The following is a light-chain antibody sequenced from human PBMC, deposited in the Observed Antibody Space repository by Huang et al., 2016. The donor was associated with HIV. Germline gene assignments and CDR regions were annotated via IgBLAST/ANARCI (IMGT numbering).Light chain of an antibody. V-gene: IGKV3D-15*01. Sequence: IVMTQSPATLSVSPGERATLSCRASAGVSNNVAWYQQRPGQTPRLLSHGASTRHTGIPDKFSGRGSGTEFTLTITSLQPEDSAVYYCQQYNNWPPWTFGPGTQVEI. J-gene: IGKJ1*01. CDR2: GAS. CDR1: AGVSNN. CDR3: QQYNNWPPWT.